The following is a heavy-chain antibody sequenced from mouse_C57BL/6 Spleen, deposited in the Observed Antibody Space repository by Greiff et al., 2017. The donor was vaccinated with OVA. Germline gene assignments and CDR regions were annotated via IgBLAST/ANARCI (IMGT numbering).Heavy chain of an antibody. CDR1: GYAFSSSW. J-gene: IGHJ4*01. Sequence: VKLLESGPELVKPGASVKISCKASGYAFSSSWMNWVKQRPGKGLEWIGRIYPGDGDTNYNGKFKGKATLTADKSSSTAYMQLSSLTSEDSAVYFCARRRAQVYYAMDYWGQGTSVTVSS. CDR2: IYPGDGDT. D-gene: IGHD3-2*02. CDR3: ARRRAQVYYAMDY. V-gene: IGHV1-82*01.